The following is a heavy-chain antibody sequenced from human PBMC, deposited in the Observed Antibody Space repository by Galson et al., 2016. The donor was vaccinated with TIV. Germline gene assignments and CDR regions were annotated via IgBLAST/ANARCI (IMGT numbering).Heavy chain of an antibody. CDR3: AKGGSAFSYGYAFDM. Sequence: SLRLSCAASGFTFSSYAISWVRQAPGKGLEWVSIINDRGDDTHYADSVKGRFTISRDNSKNTLYLQMHSLRAEDTALYFCAKGGSAFSYGYAFDMWGQGTMVTVSS. CDR1: GFTFSSYA. J-gene: IGHJ3*02. V-gene: IGHV3-23*01. CDR2: INDRGDDT. D-gene: IGHD5-18*01.